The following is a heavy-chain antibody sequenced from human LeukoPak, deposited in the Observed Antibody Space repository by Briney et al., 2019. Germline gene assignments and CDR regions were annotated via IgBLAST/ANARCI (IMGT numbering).Heavy chain of an antibody. V-gene: IGHV4-59*08. CDR2: VHSSGST. J-gene: IGHJ2*01. CDR3: ARHVSVTPWFFDL. Sequence: SETLSLTCTFSGGSMSGQFWSWCRQPPGKGLEWIGYVHSSGSTHYNPSLKSRVTISIDTSKNQFSLNLSSVTAADTALYYCARHVSVTPWFFDLWGRGTLVTVSS. D-gene: IGHD4-23*01. CDR1: GGSMSGQF.